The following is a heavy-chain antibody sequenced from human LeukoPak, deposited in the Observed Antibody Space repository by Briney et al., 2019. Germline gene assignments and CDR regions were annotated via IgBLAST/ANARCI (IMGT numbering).Heavy chain of an antibody. CDR1: GYTFTSYD. Sequence: ASVKVSCKASGYTFTSYDINWVRQATGQGLEWMGWMNPNSGNTGYAQKFQGRVTITRKTSISTAYMELSSLRSEDTAVYYCXXXXXXXYWLSLLPPYYFDYWGQGTLVTVSS. CDR2: MNPNSGNT. CDR3: XXXXXXXYWLSLLPPYYFDY. D-gene: IGHD3-10*01. J-gene: IGHJ4*02. V-gene: IGHV1-8*03.